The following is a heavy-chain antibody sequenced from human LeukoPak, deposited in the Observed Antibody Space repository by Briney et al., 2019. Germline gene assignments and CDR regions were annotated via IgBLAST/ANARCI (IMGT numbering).Heavy chain of an antibody. CDR1: GFHFDDYA. V-gene: IGHV3-9*01. CDR3: AKRRTSRAKDAFDI. CDR2: ITWNSGSL. Sequence: GRSLRLSCAASGFHFDDYAMHWVRQAPGKGLEWVSGITWNSGSLDYADSVKGRFTISRDNAKNSLYLQMNSLRAEDTALYYCAKRRTSRAKDAFDIWGQGTMVTVSS. D-gene: IGHD1/OR15-1a*01. J-gene: IGHJ3*02.